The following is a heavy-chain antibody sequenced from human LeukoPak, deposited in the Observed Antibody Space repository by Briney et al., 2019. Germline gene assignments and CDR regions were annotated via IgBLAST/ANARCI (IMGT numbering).Heavy chain of an antibody. CDR3: AELGITMIGGV. J-gene: IGHJ6*04. D-gene: IGHD3-10*02. CDR2: ISSSGSTI. Sequence: GGSLRLSCAASGFTFSSYEMNWVRQAPGKGLEGVSYISSSGSTIYYADSVKGRFTISRHNAKNSLYLQMNSLRAEDTAVYYCAELGITMIGGVWGKGTTVTISS. V-gene: IGHV3-48*03. CDR1: GFTFSSYE.